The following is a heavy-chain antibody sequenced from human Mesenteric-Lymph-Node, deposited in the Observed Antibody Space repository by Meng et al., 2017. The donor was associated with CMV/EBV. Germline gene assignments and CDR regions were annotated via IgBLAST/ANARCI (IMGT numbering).Heavy chain of an antibody. D-gene: IGHD2-2*01. CDR1: GFTFSSYW. CDR2: ISSSATTI. Sequence: GGSLRLSCAASGFTFSSYWMSWVRQAPGKGLEWVSYISSSATTIYYADSVKGRFTISRDNADNSLYLQMSSLRAEDTAVYYCALYCSSTRCYHGYDIRGQGTMVTVSS. CDR3: ALYCSSTRCYHGYDI. J-gene: IGHJ3*02. V-gene: IGHV3-48*04.